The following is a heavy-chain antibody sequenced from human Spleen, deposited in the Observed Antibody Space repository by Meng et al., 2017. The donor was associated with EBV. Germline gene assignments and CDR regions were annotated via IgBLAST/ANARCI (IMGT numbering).Heavy chain of an antibody. J-gene: IGHJ3*02. CDR1: GDFISSGGDS. D-gene: IGHD4-17*01. V-gene: IGHV4-30-2*01. CDR3: ARHSTDYAGFDI. CDR2: IYHSGNA. Sequence: QRPPKESHSGLGKPSTPPSLPFAVSGDFISSGGDSWSWIRQPPGKGLEWIGYIYHSGNASYNPSLKSRVTISLDRSKNQFSLKLSSVTAADTAVYYCARHSTDYAGFDIWGQGTMVTVSS.